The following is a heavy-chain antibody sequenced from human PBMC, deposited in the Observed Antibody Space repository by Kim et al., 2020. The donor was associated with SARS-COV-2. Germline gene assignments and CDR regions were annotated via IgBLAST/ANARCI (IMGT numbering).Heavy chain of an antibody. CDR2: IWYDGSNK. V-gene: IGHV3-33*01. CDR3: ARVRHPSKSSSWYSRNYYGMDV. CDR1: GFTFSSYG. J-gene: IGHJ6*02. Sequence: GGSLRLSCAASGFTFSSYGMHWVRQAPGKGLEWVAVIWYDGSNKYYADSVKGRFTISRDNSKNTLYLQMNSLRAEDTAVYYCARVRHPSKSSSWYSRNYYGMDVWGQGTTVTVSS. D-gene: IGHD6-13*01.